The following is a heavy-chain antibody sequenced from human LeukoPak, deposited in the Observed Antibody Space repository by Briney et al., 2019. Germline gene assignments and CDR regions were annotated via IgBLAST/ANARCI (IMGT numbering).Heavy chain of an antibody. D-gene: IGHD3-22*01. CDR1: GGSFSGYY. J-gene: IGHJ4*02. CDR2: INHSGST. CDR3: ARDSGKNYYDSSGYYLFDY. V-gene: IGHV4-34*01. Sequence: SETLSLTCAVYGGSFSGYYWSWIRQPPGKGLEWIGEINHSGSTNYNPSLKSRVTISVDTSKNQFSLKLSSVTAADTAVYYCARDSGKNYYDSSGYYLFDYWGQGTLVTVSS.